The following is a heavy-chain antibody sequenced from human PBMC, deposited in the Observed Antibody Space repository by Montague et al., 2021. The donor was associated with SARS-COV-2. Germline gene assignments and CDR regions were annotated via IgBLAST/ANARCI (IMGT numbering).Heavy chain of an antibody. D-gene: IGHD3-16*02. V-gene: IGHV3-7*03. Sequence: SLRLSCAASGFTFSSYWMSWVRQAPGKGLEWVANIKQDGSEKYYVDPVKGRFTIYRDNAKNSLYLQMNSLRAEDTGIYYCAKDLYRSAYYHGMDVWGQGTTVTVSS. CDR1: GFTFSSYW. CDR2: IKQDGSEK. CDR3: AKDLYRSAYYHGMDV. J-gene: IGHJ6*02.